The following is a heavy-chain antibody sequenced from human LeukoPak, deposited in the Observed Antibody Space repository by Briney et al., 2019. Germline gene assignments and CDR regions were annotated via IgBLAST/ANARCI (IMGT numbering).Heavy chain of an antibody. CDR1: GFTVSSNY. Sequence: QPGGSLRLSCAASGFTVSSNYMSWVRQAPGKELEWVSVIYSGGSTYYADSVKGRFTISRDNSKNTLYLQMNSLRAEDTAVYYCAKSYYYDLHNWFDPWGQGTLVTVSS. CDR3: AKSYYYDLHNWFDP. CDR2: IYSGGST. D-gene: IGHD3-22*01. J-gene: IGHJ5*02. V-gene: IGHV3-53*01.